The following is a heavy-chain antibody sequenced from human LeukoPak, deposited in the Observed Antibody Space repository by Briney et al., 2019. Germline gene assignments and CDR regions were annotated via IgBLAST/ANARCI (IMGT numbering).Heavy chain of an antibody. V-gene: IGHV3-21*01. CDR3: ARDYGGNSVSPWFDP. Sequence: GGSLRLSCAASGFTFSSYSMNWVRQAPGKGLEWVSSISSSSSYIYYADSVKGRFTISRDNAKNSLYLQMNRLRAEDTAVYYCARDYGGNSVSPWFDPWGQGTLVTVSS. CDR2: ISSSSSYI. J-gene: IGHJ5*02. CDR1: GFTFSSYS. D-gene: IGHD4-23*01.